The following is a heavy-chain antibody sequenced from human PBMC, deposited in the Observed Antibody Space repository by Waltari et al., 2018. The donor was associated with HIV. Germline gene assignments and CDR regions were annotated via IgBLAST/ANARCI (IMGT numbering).Heavy chain of an antibody. D-gene: IGHD3-16*02. CDR2: INHSGST. J-gene: IGHJ5*02. V-gene: IGHV4-34*01. CDR1: GGSFSGYY. Sequence: QVQLQQWGAGLLKPSETLSLTCAVYGGSFSGYYWSWIRPPPGKGLEWIGEINHSGSTNYNPSLKSRVTISVDTSKNQFSLKLSSVTAADTAVYYCAREGTSVITFGGVIVNWFDPWGQGTLVTVSS. CDR3: AREGTSVITFGGVIVNWFDP.